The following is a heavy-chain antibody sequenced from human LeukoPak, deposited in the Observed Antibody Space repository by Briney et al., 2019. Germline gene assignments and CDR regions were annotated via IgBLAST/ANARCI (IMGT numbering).Heavy chain of an antibody. CDR2: IIPIFGTA. CDR3: ARGPSGMVTYFDY. V-gene: IGHV1-69*13. D-gene: IGHD3-3*01. J-gene: IGHJ4*02. CDR1: GGTFSSYA. Sequence: ASVKVSCKASGGTFSSYAISWVRQAPGQGLEWMGGIIPIFGTANYAQKFQGRVTITAAYMELSGLRSEDTAVYYCARGPSGMVTYFDYWGQGTLVTVSS.